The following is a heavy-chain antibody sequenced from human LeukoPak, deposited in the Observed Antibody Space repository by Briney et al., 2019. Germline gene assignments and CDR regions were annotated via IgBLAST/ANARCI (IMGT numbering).Heavy chain of an antibody. J-gene: IGHJ6*02. D-gene: IGHD3-3*01. CDR1: GYTFTSYG. V-gene: IGHV1-18*01. CDR3: ARVKSDDLWSGYSRPASGMDV. CDR2: ISAYNGNT. Sequence: ASVKVSCKASGYTFTSYGISWVRQAPGQGLEWMGWISAYNGNTNYAQKLQGRVTMTTDTSTSTAYMELRSLRSDDTAVYYCARVKSDDLWSGYSRPASGMDVWGQGTTVTVSS.